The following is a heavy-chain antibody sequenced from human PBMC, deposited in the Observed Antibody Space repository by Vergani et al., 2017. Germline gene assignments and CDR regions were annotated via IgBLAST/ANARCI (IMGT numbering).Heavy chain of an antibody. D-gene: IGHD6-6*01. V-gene: IGHV4-61*02. J-gene: IGHJ4*02. CDR3: ARGSRAACYSGPDS. CDR1: GASMSSVGYY. CDR2: ILGSGPA. Sequence: QVQLQESGPGLVKPSQTLSLTCTVSGASMSSVGYYWTWIRQSAGKRLEWIGDILGSGPADYNPSFQGRVSMSVATCKNQFSLTLSSVNATDTAVYYCARGSRAACYSGPDSWGQGTRVTVSS.